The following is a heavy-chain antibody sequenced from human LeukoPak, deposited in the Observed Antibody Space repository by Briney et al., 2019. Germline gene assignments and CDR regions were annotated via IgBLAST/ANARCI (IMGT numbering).Heavy chain of an antibody. Sequence: SETLSLTXAVSGYSISSGYYWGRIRQPPGKGLEWIGSIYHSGSTYYNPSLKSRVTISVDTSKNQFSLKLSSVTAADTAVYYCARLGGYSYGRIDYWGQGTLVTVSS. V-gene: IGHV4-38-2*01. CDR2: IYHSGST. CDR3: ARLGGYSYGRIDY. J-gene: IGHJ4*02. D-gene: IGHD5-18*01. CDR1: GYSISSGYY.